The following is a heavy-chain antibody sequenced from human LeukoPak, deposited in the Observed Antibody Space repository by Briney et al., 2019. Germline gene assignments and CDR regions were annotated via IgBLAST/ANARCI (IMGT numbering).Heavy chain of an antibody. CDR2: INTNTGNP. CDR3: ARVTDYYDSSGYYYFDY. D-gene: IGHD3-22*01. J-gene: IGHJ4*02. CDR1: GYTFTSYA. Sequence: ASVKVSCKASGYTFTSYAMNWVRQAPGQGLEWMGWINTNTGNPTYAQGFTGRFVFSLDTSVSTAYLQISSLKAEDTAVYYCARVTDYYDSSGYYYFDYWGQGTLVTVSS. V-gene: IGHV7-4-1*02.